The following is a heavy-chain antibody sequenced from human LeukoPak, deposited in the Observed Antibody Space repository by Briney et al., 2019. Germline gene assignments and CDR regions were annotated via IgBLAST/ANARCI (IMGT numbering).Heavy chain of an antibody. J-gene: IGHJ4*02. CDR1: GASISSNDQY. Sequence: PSQTLSLTCTVSGASISSNDQYWSWIRQHPGKGLEWIGYTHHTGNTYYNPSLKSRLTISVDTSRNQFYLKLSSVTAADTAVYYCATYGRVRGLSFDYWGQGTLVTVSS. V-gene: IGHV4-31*03. D-gene: IGHD3-10*01. CDR3: ATYGRVRGLSFDY. CDR2: THHTGNT.